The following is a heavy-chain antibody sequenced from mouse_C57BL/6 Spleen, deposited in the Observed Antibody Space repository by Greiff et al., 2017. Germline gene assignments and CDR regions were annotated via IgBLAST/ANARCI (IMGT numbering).Heavy chain of an antibody. V-gene: IGHV1-64*01. CDR2: IHPNSGST. Sequence: VQLQQPGAELAKPGASVKLSCKASGYTFTSYCMHWVKQRPGQGLEWIGMIHPNSGSTNYNEKFKSEATLTVNKSSSTDYVQLSSLTSEDSAVYYGTSPYAFDYWGKGPTVTVAS. J-gene: IGHJ2*01. CDR1: GYTFTSYC. CDR3: TSPYAFDY. D-gene: IGHD1-1*01.